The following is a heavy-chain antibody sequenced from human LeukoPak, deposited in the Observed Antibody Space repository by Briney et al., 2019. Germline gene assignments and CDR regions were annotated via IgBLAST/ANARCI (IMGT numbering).Heavy chain of an antibody. CDR3: ARGARSPYYYYMDV. D-gene: IGHD4/OR15-4a*01. CDR1: GFTFSSYE. CDR2: ISSSGSTI. Sequence: GGSLRLSCAASGFTFSSYEMNWVRQAPGKGLEWVSYISSSGSTIYYADSVKGRFTISRDNAKNSLYLQMNSLRAEDTAVYYCARGARSPYYYYMDVWGKGTTVTISS. J-gene: IGHJ6*03. V-gene: IGHV3-48*03.